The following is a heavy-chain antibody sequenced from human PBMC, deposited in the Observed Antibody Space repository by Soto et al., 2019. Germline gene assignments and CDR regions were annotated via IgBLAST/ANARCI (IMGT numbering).Heavy chain of an antibody. CDR3: LKMLLQSRPYGPDF. CDR2: ISGSGGST. D-gene: IGHD4-4*01. Sequence: GGSLRLSCAASGFTFSSYAMSWVRQAPGKGLEWVSAISGSGGSTYYADSVKGRFTISRDNSKNTLYLQMNSLRAEDTAVYYCLKMLLQSRPYGPDFRAQRTLDTGSS. V-gene: IGHV3-23*01. CDR1: GFTFSSYA. J-gene: IGHJ4*02.